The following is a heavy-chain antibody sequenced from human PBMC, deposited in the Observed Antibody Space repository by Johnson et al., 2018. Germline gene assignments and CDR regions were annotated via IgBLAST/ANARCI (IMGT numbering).Heavy chain of an antibody. CDR3: AGDITGTRGWDAFNV. V-gene: IGHV3-30*03. Sequence: QVQLRESGGGVVQPGRSLRLSCAASGFTFSSYGQHWVRPAPGKGLEWLAFISYDGSNNYYADSVKGRFTISRDNAKNSLYLQMNSLRAEDTALYYCAGDITGTRGWDAFNVWGQGTMVTVSS. J-gene: IGHJ3*01. CDR1: GFTFSSYG. CDR2: ISYDGSNN. D-gene: IGHD1-7*01.